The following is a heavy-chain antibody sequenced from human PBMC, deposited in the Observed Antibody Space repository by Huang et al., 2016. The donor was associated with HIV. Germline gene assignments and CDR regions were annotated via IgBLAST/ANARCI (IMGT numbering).Heavy chain of an antibody. CDR2: MNPNTGNT. J-gene: IGHJ4*02. D-gene: IGHD4-17*01. V-gene: IGHV1-8*02. CDR3: ARSADGDLDY. Sequence: QVHLVQSGAEVKMPGASVTVSCKASGYTFTNYDIKWVRQAPGRGLEWMGGMNPNTGNTGFAQSFQGRVTMTRKTSITTAYMELTSLTSEDTAVYYCARSADGDLDYWGLGTLVIVSS. CDR1: GYTFTNYD.